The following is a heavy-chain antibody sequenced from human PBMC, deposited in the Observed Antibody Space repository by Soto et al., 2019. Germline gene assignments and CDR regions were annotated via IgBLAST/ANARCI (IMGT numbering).Heavy chain of an antibody. CDR1: GFTFSTHT. Sequence: EVQLLESGGTSVQPGGSLILSCVASGFTFSTHTMNWVRQATGKGLEWVSSLTADSDDTSYADSIKGRFTISRDNSKNTLYLQMNSLRAEDTAIYYCAKGLDRASLDFWGQGALVTVPS. J-gene: IGHJ4*02. CDR2: LTADSDDT. CDR3: AKGLDRASLDF. V-gene: IGHV3-23*01. D-gene: IGHD1-1*01.